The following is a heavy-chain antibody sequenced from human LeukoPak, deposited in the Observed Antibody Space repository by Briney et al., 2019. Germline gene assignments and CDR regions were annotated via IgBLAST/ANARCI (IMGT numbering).Heavy chain of an antibody. Sequence: SAKVSCKASGGTFSSYTISWVRQAPGQGLEWMGGIIPIFGTANYAQKFQGRVTITADKSTSTAYMELSSLRSEDTAVYYCARDRLRSSSWYVGLDYWGQGTLVTVSS. J-gene: IGHJ4*02. CDR3: ARDRLRSSSWYVGLDY. CDR1: GGTFSSYT. D-gene: IGHD6-13*01. V-gene: IGHV1-69*06. CDR2: IIPIFGTA.